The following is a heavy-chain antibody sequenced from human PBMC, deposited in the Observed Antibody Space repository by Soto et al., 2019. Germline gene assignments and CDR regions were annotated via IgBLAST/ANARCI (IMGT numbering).Heavy chain of an antibody. V-gene: IGHV3-21*01. CDR3: ARDPPLSVLVVVATDDF. CDR2: ISSSSSFR. Sequence: GWSLRLSCASSVFTFTNHNMNWVRQAPGKGLEWVSSISSSSSFRNYADSVKGRFSISRDNDKNLVYLQMDSLRAEDTAVYYCARDPPLSVLVVVATDDFWGQGTLVTV. J-gene: IGHJ4*02. CDR1: VFTFTNHN. D-gene: IGHD2-21*01.